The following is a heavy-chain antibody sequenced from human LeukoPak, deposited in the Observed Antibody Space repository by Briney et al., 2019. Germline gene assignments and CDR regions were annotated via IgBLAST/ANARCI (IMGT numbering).Heavy chain of an antibody. CDR3: ARYYDFWSGYLYFDY. Sequence: SETLSLTCTVSGGSISSSDYYWIWIRQPPGKGLEWIGYIHYSGRTYYNASLKSRITISVDTSKNQFSLKLSSVTAADTAVYYCARYYDFWSGYLYFDYWGQGTLVTVSS. V-gene: IGHV4-30-4*08. J-gene: IGHJ4*02. CDR2: IHYSGRT. D-gene: IGHD3-3*01. CDR1: GGSISSSDYY.